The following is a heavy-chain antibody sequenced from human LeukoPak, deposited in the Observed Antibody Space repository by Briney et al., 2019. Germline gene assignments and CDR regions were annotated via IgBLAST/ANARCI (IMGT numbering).Heavy chain of an antibody. CDR1: GGSISSRSYY. CDR2: IYYSGST. D-gene: IGHD3-10*01. Sequence: SETLSLTCTVSGGSISSRSYYWGWTRQPPGKGLEWIGSIYYSGSTYYNPSLKSRATISVDTSKNQFSLKLSSVTATDTAVYYCASALQPYYYHDSGSISYFDNWGQGTLVTVSS. J-gene: IGHJ4*02. CDR3: ASALQPYYYHDSGSISYFDN. V-gene: IGHV4-39*01.